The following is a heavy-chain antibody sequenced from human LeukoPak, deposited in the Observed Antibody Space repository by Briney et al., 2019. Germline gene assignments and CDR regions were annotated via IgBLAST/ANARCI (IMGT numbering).Heavy chain of an antibody. J-gene: IGHJ3*02. D-gene: IGHD3-16*01. CDR2: INPSGGST. CDR1: GYTFTSYY. V-gene: IGHV1-46*01. Sequence: ASVKVSCKASGYTFTSYYMHWVRQAPGQGLEWMGIINPSGGSTSYAQKFQGRVTMTRDTSTSTVYMELSSLRAEDTAVYYCARGIHYDYVWGGGDIWGQGTMVTVSS. CDR3: ARGIHYDYVWGGGDI.